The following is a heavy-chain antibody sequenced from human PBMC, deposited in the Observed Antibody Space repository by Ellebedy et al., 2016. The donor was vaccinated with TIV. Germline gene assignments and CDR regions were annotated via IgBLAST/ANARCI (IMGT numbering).Heavy chain of an antibody. CDR3: AKDVATIPLMESGYGMDV. D-gene: IGHD2-8*01. Sequence: GESLKISCAASGFTFSGYYMSWFRPAPGKGLEWVSIIHSGGSTYYGDYVQGRFTIPSDNSKNTLFLQLSSLRAEDTAVYFCAKDVATIPLMESGYGMDVWGRGTTVTVSS. CDR2: IHSGGST. CDR1: GFTFSGYY. V-gene: IGHV3-66*01. J-gene: IGHJ6*02.